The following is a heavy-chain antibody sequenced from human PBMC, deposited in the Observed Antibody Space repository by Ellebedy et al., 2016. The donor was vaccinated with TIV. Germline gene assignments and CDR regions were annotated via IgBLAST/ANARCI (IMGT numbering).Heavy chain of an antibody. CDR1: GFTFSTYW. CDR2: IKQDGSEK. Sequence: GESLKISXAASGFTFSTYWMHWVRQAPGKGLEWVANIKQDGSEKYYVDSVKGRFTISRDNAKNSLYLQMNSLRAEDTAVYYCVRALGGGDCYWGQGTLVTVSS. CDR3: VRALGGGDCY. D-gene: IGHD2-21*02. V-gene: IGHV3-7*01. J-gene: IGHJ4*02.